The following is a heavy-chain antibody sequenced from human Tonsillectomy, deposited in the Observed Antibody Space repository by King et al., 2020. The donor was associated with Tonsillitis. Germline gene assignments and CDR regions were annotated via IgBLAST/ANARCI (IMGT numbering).Heavy chain of an antibody. V-gene: IGHV1-18*01. CDR1: GYTFTSYG. D-gene: IGHD3-9*01. CDR2: ISTYNGNT. CDR3: ARVSGDYSILTGFYA. J-gene: IGHJ5*02. Sequence: QLVQSGAEVKKPGASVKVSCKASGYTFTSYGLSWVRQAPGQGLEWMGWISTYNGNTNYAQNFQGRVTLTTDTSTSTAYMELRSLRSDDTAVFYCARVSGDYSILTGFYAWGQGTLVTVSS.